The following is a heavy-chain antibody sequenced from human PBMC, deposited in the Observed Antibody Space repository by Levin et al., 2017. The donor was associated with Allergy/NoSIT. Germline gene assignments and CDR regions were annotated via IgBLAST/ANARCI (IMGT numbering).Heavy chain of an antibody. V-gene: IGHV3-30*04. Sequence: GESLKISCAASGFTFSTYAMHWVRQAPGKGLEWVAVISYDGSSEYYADSVKGRFTISRDNSKNTLYLQMNSLRAEDTAVYYCARGSSRWERDLGHDYWGQGTLVTVSS. CDR2: ISYDGSSE. CDR3: ARGSSRWERDLGHDY. CDR1: GFTFSTYA. J-gene: IGHJ4*02. D-gene: IGHD1-26*01.